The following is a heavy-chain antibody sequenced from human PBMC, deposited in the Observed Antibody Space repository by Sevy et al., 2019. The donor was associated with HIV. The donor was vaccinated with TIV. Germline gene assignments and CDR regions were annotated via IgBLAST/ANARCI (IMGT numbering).Heavy chain of an antibody. J-gene: IGHJ4*02. Sequence: GGSLRLSCAASGFTVSRNYMSWVRQAPGKGLEWVASISATGGSTYYADSVKGRFTISRDVSKGTLYLQMNSLTAEDTAIFYCAKTLQKLPFHPHYFDYWGQGTLVTVSS. CDR3: AKTLQKLPFHPHYFDY. V-gene: IGHV3-23*01. CDR2: ISATGGST. D-gene: IGHD2-21*02. CDR1: GFTVSRNY.